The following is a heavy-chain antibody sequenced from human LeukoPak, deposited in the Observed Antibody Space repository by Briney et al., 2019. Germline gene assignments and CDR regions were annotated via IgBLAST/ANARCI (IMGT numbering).Heavy chain of an antibody. J-gene: IGHJ3*02. CDR3: QYCSGGSCSFDAFDI. CDR1: GGSISSSSYY. D-gene: IGHD2-15*01. V-gene: IGHV4-39*01. Sequence: SETLSLTCTVSGGSISSSSYYWGWIRQPPGKGLEWIGSIYYSGSTYYNPSLKSRVTISVDTSKNQFSLKLSSVTAADTAVYYCQYCSGGSCSFDAFDIWGQGTMVTVSS. CDR2: IYYSGST.